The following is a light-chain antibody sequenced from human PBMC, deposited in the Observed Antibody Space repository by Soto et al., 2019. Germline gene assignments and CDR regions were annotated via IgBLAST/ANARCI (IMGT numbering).Light chain of an antibody. CDR3: QQSYSTLYT. CDR1: QSISTN. Sequence: DIQMTQSPSSLSASVGDRVTITCRASQSISTNLSWYQQKPGKAPKLLIHAASSLQSGVPSRFSGSASGTDFTLTISSLQPEDFAVYYCQQSYSTLYTFGQGTNLEIK. V-gene: IGKV1-39*01. CDR2: AAS. J-gene: IGKJ2*01.